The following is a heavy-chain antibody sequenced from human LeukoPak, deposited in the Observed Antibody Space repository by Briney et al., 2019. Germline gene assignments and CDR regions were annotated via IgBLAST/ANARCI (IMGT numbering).Heavy chain of an antibody. Sequence: GGSLRLSCAASGFTFSSYAMNWGRQAPGRGLELVSGFSGSGGTTYYADSVKGRFTISRDNSKNTLYLQMNSLRAEDTAVYYCANGNRCTSPNCLGYYYFYMDVWGKGTTVTVSS. CDR1: GFTFSSYA. V-gene: IGHV3-23*01. CDR3: ANGNRCTSPNCLGYYYFYMDV. CDR2: FSGSGGTT. D-gene: IGHD2-8*01. J-gene: IGHJ6*03.